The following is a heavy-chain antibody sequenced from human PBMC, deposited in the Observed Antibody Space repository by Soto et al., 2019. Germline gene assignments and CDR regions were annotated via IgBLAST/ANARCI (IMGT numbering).Heavy chain of an antibody. J-gene: IGHJ6*02. Sequence: PGGSLRLSCAASGFSVGTNYMTWVRQAPGKGLEWVSVIYSGDDTYYADSVKGRFTIFRDTFRNTLNLQMNSLRVEDTAIYYCARDSGRGYCAGTRCYLDGVDVWGQGTTVTVS. CDR3: ARDSGRGYCAGTRCYLDGVDV. D-gene: IGHD2-8*02. CDR2: IYSGDDT. CDR1: GFSVGTNY. V-gene: IGHV3-66*01.